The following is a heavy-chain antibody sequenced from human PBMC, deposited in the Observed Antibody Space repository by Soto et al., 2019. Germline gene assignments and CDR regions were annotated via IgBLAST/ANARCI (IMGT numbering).Heavy chain of an antibody. CDR2: MNPNSGNT. CDR1: GYTFTSYD. CDR3: ARAPDKEWLRSALWVDLAFDI. V-gene: IGHV1-8*01. J-gene: IGHJ3*02. D-gene: IGHD5-12*01. Sequence: GASVKVSCKASGYTFTSYDINWVRQATGQGLEWMGWMNPNSGNTGYAQKFQGRVTMTRNTSISTAYMELSSLRSEDTAVYYCARAPDKEWLRSALWVDLAFDIWGQGTMVTVSS.